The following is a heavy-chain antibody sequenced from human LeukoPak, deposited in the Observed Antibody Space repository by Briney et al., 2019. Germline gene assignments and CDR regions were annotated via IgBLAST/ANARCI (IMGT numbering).Heavy chain of an antibody. V-gene: IGHV3-13*01. CDR3: ARGPPRGKYYYMDV. CDR1: GFTFSSFD. CDR2: IGTASDT. D-gene: IGHD1-1*01. J-gene: IGHJ6*03. Sequence: GGSLRLSCAASGFTFSSFDMHWVRQPTGQGLEWVSTIGTASDTYYPGSVGGRFTLSRDNAKNSLYLQMNSLTAGDTAVYYCARGPPRGKYYYMDVWGKGTTVTVSS.